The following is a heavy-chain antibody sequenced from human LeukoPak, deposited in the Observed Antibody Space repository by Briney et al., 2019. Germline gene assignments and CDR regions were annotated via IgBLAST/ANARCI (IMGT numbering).Heavy chain of an antibody. V-gene: IGHV1-69*13. CDR2: IIPFFGRA. CDR3: ARSYAHYYDSSGYYHY. CDR1: GCTFSSYA. J-gene: IGHJ4*02. D-gene: IGHD3-22*01. Sequence: ASVKVSCKASGCTFSSYAISWVRQAPGQGLEGMGGIIPFFGRANYAQKFQGRITITADDSTSTAYMELSTLRSEDTAVYYCARSYAHYYDSSGYYHYWGQGTLVTVSS.